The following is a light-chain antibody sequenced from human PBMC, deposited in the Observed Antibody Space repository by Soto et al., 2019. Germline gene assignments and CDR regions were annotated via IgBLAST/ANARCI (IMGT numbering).Light chain of an antibody. J-gene: IGKJ1*01. V-gene: IGKV3-20*01. CDR1: QSVSSNY. CDR3: QQDGSSPRT. CDR2: GVS. Sequence: EIVLTQSPGTLSLSPGERATLSCRASQSVSSNYLAWYQQKPGQAPRLLIYGVSSRATGIPDRFSGSGSGTDFTLTISSLEPEDFAVYYCQQDGSSPRTFGRGTKVEIK.